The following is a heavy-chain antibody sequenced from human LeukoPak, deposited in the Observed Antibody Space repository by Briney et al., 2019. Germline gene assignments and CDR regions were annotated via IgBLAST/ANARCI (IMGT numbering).Heavy chain of an antibody. CDR1: GFTFSSYG. D-gene: IGHD6-13*01. V-gene: IGHV3-33*01. CDR2: IWYDGSNK. CDR3: ARELSSSWYPIDYYYYGMDV. J-gene: IGHJ6*02. Sequence: QTGGSLRLSCAASGFTFSSYGMHWVRQAPGKGLEWVAVIWYDGSNKYYADSVKGRFTISRDNSKNTLYLQMNSLRAEDTAVYYCARELSSSWYPIDYYYYGMDVWGQGTTVTVSS.